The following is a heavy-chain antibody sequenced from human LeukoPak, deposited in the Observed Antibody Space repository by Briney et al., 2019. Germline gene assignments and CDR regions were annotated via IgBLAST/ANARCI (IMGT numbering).Heavy chain of an antibody. CDR1: GFTVSSSY. D-gene: IGHD4-17*01. Sequence: GGSLRLSCAASGFTVSSSYMSWVRQAPGKGLEWVSVFYSGGKTYYTDSVKGRSTISRDNSKNTLYLQMNSLRAEDTAVYYCARLRDDAFDIWGQGTMVTVSS. V-gene: IGHV3-53*01. CDR2: FYSGGKT. CDR3: ARLRDDAFDI. J-gene: IGHJ3*02.